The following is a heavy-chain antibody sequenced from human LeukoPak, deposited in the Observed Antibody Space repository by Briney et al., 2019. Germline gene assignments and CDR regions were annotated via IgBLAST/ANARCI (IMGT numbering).Heavy chain of an antibody. CDR3: ARADNWNDYDGMDV. Sequence: PSETLSLTCAVSGGSISSGGYSWSWIRQPPGKGLEWIGYIYHSGSTYYNPSLKSRVTISVDRSKNQFSLKLSSVTAADTAVYYCARADNWNDYDGMDVWGQGTTVTVSS. J-gene: IGHJ6*02. D-gene: IGHD1-1*01. CDR2: IYHSGST. CDR1: GGSISSGGYS. V-gene: IGHV4-30-2*01.